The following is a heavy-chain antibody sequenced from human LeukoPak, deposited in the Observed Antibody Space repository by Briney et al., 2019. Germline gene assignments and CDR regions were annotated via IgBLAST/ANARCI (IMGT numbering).Heavy chain of an antibody. CDR2: ISGSGGST. CDR1: GFTFSSYA. Sequence: GGSLRLSCAASGFTFSSYAMSWVRQAPGKGLEWVSAISGSGGSTYYADSVKGRFTISRDNSKNTLYLQMNSLRAEDTAVYYCAKEGYSSGWYSGGVDYWGQGTLVTVSS. V-gene: IGHV3-23*01. CDR3: AKEGYSSGWYSGGVDY. J-gene: IGHJ4*02. D-gene: IGHD6-19*01.